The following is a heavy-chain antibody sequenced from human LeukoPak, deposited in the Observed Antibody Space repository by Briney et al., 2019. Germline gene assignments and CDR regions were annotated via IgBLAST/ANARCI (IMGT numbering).Heavy chain of an antibody. D-gene: IGHD6-13*01. J-gene: IGHJ5*02. CDR2: ISSSSSYI. Sequence: GGSLRLSCAASGFTFSSYSMNWVRQAPGKGLEWVSSISSSSSYIYYADSVKGRFTIFRDNAKNSLYLQMNSLRAEDTAVYYCARGGAAAAPNWFDPWGQGTLVTVSS. CDR1: GFTFSSYS. V-gene: IGHV3-21*01. CDR3: ARGGAAAAPNWFDP.